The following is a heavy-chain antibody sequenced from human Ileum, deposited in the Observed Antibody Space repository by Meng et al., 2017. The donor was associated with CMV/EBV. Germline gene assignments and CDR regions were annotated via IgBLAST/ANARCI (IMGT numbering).Heavy chain of an antibody. J-gene: IGHJ3*02. CDR1: GFTFSSYS. CDR2: TSYDGNKD. Sequence: GESLKISCAASGFTFSSYSMNWVRQAPGKGLEWVAVTSYDGNKDWYADSVKGRFTISRDNSKDTFYLQMNSLTREDTGVYYCARESTIFGVVTLTIPIDAFDIWGEGTMVTVSS. V-gene: IGHV3-30*03. CDR3: ARESTIFGVVTLTIPIDAFDI. D-gene: IGHD3-3*01.